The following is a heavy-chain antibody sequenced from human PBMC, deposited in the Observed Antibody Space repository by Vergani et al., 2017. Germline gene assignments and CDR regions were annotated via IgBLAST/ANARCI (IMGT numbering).Heavy chain of an antibody. V-gene: IGHV3-30-3*01. CDR2: ISYDGSNK. D-gene: IGHD3-9*01. Sequence: QVQLVESGGGVVQPGRSLRLSCAASGFTFSSYAMHWVRQAPGKGLEWVAVISYDGSNKYYADSVKGRFTISRYNSKNTLYLQMNSLRAEDTAVYYCARDPSYYDILTGQPYFDYWGQGTLVTVSS. J-gene: IGHJ4*02. CDR1: GFTFSSYA. CDR3: ARDPSYYDILTGQPYFDY.